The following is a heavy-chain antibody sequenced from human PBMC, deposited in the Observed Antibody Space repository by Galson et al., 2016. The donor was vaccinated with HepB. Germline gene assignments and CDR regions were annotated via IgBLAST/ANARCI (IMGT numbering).Heavy chain of an antibody. CDR1: GGSLSDYY. V-gene: IGHV4-34*01. Sequence: SETLSLTCAVYGGSLSDYYWSWIRQPPGKGLEWIGEVNHSGSGNYNPSLKSRVTISKDTSKKQFSLNLTSMTAADTAVYYCASGIVVGPNAFDIWGQGTMVTVSS. J-gene: IGHJ3*02. D-gene: IGHD3-22*01. CDR3: ASGIVVGPNAFDI. CDR2: VNHSGSG.